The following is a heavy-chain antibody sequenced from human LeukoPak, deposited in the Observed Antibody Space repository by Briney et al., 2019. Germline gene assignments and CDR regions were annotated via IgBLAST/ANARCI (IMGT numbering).Heavy chain of an antibody. V-gene: IGHV4-4*07. CDR2: IYASGST. CDR1: GGSISSYY. D-gene: IGHD3-10*01. Sequence: SETLSLTCTVSGGSISSYYWSWIRQPAGKGLEWIGRIYASGSTNYKPSLKSRVTISVDTSKNQFSLKLSSVTAADTAVYYCARATSAHGLIDYWGQGTLVTVSS. J-gene: IGHJ4*02. CDR3: ARATSAHGLIDY.